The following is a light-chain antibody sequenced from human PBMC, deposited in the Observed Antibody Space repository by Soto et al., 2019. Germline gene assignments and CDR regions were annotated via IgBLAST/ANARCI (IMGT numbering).Light chain of an antibody. CDR3: QQSYKMPS. V-gene: IGKV1-39*01. J-gene: IGKJ5*01. Sequence: DIQMTQSPSTLSASVGDSPTITCRASQSISGLLAWYQQKPGKAPKLLIHATSNSQIGVPSRFSGGGSGTEFTLTIRSLEPEDFGTYYCQQSYKMPSFGQGTRLEIK. CDR2: ATS. CDR1: QSISGL.